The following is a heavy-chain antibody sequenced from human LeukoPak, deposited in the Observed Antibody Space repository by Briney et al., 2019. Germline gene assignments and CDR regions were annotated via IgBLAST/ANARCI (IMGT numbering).Heavy chain of an antibody. J-gene: IGHJ4*02. Sequence: PGGSLRLSCAASGFTFSSYSMNWVRQAPGKGLEWVSSISSSSSYIYYADSVKGRFTISRDNAKNSLNLQMNSLRAEDTAVYYCARAPYYDSSGYCYWGQGTLVTVSS. D-gene: IGHD3-22*01. CDR2: ISSSSSYI. V-gene: IGHV3-21*01. CDR1: GFTFSSYS. CDR3: ARAPYYDSSGYCY.